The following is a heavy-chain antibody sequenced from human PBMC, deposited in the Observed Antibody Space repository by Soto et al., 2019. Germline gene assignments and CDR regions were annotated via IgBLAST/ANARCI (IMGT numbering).Heavy chain of an antibody. Sequence: LSLTCTVFGDSISNSYWSWVRQPAGKGLQWIGRIYTTGSTIYNPSLKTRITMSLDTSKNQFSLDLASVTAADTAKYYCARARRMTRGVLLDYWSQGILVTVSS. CDR2: IYTTGST. CDR1: GDSISNSY. J-gene: IGHJ4*02. V-gene: IGHV4-4*07. D-gene: IGHD2-8*01. CDR3: ARARRMTRGVLLDY.